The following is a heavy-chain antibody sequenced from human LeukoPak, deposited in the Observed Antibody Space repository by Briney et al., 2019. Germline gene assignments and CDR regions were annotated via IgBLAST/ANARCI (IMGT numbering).Heavy chain of an antibody. Sequence: PGRSLRLSCAASGFTFSSYAMHWVRQAPGKGLERVAVISYDGSNKYYADSVKGRFTISRDNSKNTLYLQMNSLRAEDTAVYYCARVDSSGWYESDYWGQGTLVTVSS. D-gene: IGHD6-19*01. CDR1: GFTFSSYA. CDR3: ARVDSSGWYESDY. V-gene: IGHV3-30*04. J-gene: IGHJ4*02. CDR2: ISYDGSNK.